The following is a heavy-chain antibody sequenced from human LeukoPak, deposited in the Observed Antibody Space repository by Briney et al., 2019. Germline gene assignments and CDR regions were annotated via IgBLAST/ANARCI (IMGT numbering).Heavy chain of an antibody. CDR1: SYSISSGYY. CDR3: ARQTGGGAFDI. D-gene: IGHD1-14*01. V-gene: IGHV4-38-2*02. CDR2: FYHSEST. Sequence: SETLSLTCTVSSYSISSGYYWGWIRQPPGKGLEWIGSFYHSESTYYNPSLKSRVTISVDTSKNQFSLKLSSVTAADTAVYFCARQTGGGAFDIWGQGTMVTVSS. J-gene: IGHJ3*02.